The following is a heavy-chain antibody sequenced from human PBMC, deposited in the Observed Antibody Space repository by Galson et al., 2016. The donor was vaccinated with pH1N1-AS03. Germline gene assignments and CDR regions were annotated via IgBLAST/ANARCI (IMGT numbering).Heavy chain of an antibody. V-gene: IGHV1-18*01. CDR3: ARDYSTSSQYYYYYYMDV. CDR2: ISTYNGNT. D-gene: IGHD6-6*01. Sequence: SVKVSCKASDYTFTNYGISWVRQAPGLGLEWMGWISTYNGNTNYAQKFQGRVTMTTDTSTSTAYMELRSLRSDDTAVYYCARDYSTSSQYYYYYYMDVWGKGTTVTVFS. CDR1: DYTFTNYG. J-gene: IGHJ6*03.